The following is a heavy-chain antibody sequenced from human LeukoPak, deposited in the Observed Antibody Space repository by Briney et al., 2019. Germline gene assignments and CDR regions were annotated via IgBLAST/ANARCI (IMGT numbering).Heavy chain of an antibody. D-gene: IGHD2/OR15-2a*01. V-gene: IGHV3-33*01. J-gene: IGHJ4*02. Sequence: GGPLRLSCAASGFTFSNYGMHWVRQAPGKGLEWVALIWYDGSNKYYTDSVKGRLTISRDNPKNTLYLQMNSLRAEDTAVYYCAREGPRGNSQFDYWGQGTLVTVSS. CDR2: IWYDGSNK. CDR3: AREGPRGNSQFDY. CDR1: GFTFSNYG.